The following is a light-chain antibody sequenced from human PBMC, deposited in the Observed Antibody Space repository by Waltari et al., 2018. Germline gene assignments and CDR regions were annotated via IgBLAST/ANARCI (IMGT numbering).Light chain of an antibody. V-gene: IGKV3-11*01. CDR3: QQRSNWPPTWT. CDR2: DAS. Sequence: EIVLTQSPATLSLSPGASATLPCRASQSVSSYLAWDQQKPGQAPRLLSYDASNRATGIPARFSGSGSGTDFTLTISSLEPEDFAVYYCQQRSNWPPTWTFGQGTKVEIK. CDR1: QSVSSY. J-gene: IGKJ1*01.